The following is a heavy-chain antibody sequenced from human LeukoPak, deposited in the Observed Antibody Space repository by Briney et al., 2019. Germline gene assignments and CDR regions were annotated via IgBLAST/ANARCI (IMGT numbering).Heavy chain of an antibody. CDR1: GGSFSGYY. D-gene: IGHD3-16*01. CDR3: AXXXXXXVFRSASQPRPFDY. J-gene: IGHJ4*02. Sequence: PSETLSLTCAVYGGSFSGYYWSWIRQPPGKGLEWIGEINHSGSTNYNPSLKSRVTISVDTSKNQFSLKLSSVTAADTAVYYCAXXXXXXVFRSASQPRPFDYWGQGTLVTVSS. CDR2: INHSGST. V-gene: IGHV4-34*01.